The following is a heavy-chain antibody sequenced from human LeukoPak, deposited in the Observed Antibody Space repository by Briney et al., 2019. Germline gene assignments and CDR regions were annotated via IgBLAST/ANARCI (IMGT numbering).Heavy chain of an antibody. CDR3: ARESAYSSSWLDY. V-gene: IGHV7-4-1*02. CDR2: TNTNTGNP. J-gene: IGHJ4*02. CDR1: GYTFTTNA. Sequence: GASVKVSCKASGYTFTTNAMNWVRQAPGQGLEWMGWTNTNTGNPTYAQGFTGRFVFSLDTSVSTTYLQISSLKAEDTAVYYCARESAYSSSWLDYWGQGTLLTVSS. D-gene: IGHD6-13*01.